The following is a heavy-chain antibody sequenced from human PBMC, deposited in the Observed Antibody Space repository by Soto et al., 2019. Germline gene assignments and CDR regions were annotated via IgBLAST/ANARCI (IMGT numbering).Heavy chain of an antibody. V-gene: IGHV4-59*01. J-gene: IGHJ5*02. CDR2: IYYSGST. CDR3: AREVITPYNWFDP. Sequence: SETLSLTCTVSGGSISSYYWSWIRQPPGKGLEWIGYIYYSGSTNYNPSLKSRVTISVDTSKNQFSPKLSSVTAADTAVYYCAREVITPYNWFDPWGQGTLVTVSS. D-gene: IGHD3-22*01. CDR1: GGSISSYY.